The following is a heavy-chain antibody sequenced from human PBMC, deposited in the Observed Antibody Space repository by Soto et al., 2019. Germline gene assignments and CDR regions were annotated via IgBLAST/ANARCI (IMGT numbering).Heavy chain of an antibody. Sequence: QLQLQESGPGLVKPSETLSLTCTVSGGSISSSSYYWGWIRQPPGKGLEWIGSIYYSGSTYYNPSLKSRVTISVDTSKNQFSLKLSSVTAADTAVYYCARHPTKKFTMMVVVIDWGQGTLVTVSS. CDR1: GGSISSSSYY. V-gene: IGHV4-39*01. CDR3: ARHPTKKFTMMVVVID. D-gene: IGHD3-22*01. J-gene: IGHJ4*02. CDR2: IYYSGST.